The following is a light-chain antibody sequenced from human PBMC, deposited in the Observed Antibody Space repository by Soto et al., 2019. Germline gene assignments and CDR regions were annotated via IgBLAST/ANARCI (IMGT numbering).Light chain of an antibody. CDR2: DDS. CDR3: QVWDSSSDHPFV. Sequence: SYVLTQPPSVSVAPGQTARITCGGNNIGSKSVHCYQQKPGQAPVLVVYDDSDRPSGIPERFSGSNSGNTATLTISRVEAGDEADYYCQVWDSSSDHPFVFGTGTKLTVL. J-gene: IGLJ1*01. V-gene: IGLV3-21*02. CDR1: NIGSKS.